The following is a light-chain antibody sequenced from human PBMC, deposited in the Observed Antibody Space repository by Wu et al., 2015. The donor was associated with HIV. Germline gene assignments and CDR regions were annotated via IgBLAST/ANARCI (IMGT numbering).Light chain of an antibody. V-gene: IGKV1-9*01. CDR3: QQLNSYPVT. CDR2: AAS. J-gene: IGKJ5*01. Sequence: IQLTQSPSSLSASIGDRVTITCRASQDISNYLGWYQQKPGKAPELLIYAASTLQSGVPSRFSGSGYGTDFTLTTSSLQPEDFATYYCQQLNSYPVTFGQGTRLEIK. CDR1: QDISNY.